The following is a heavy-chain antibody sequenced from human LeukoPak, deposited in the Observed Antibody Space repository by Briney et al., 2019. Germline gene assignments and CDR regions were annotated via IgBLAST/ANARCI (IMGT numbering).Heavy chain of an antibody. V-gene: IGHV3-48*04. J-gene: IGHJ4*02. CDR3: ARDQFSDGY. CDR1: GFTFSSYS. Sequence: GGSLRLSCAASGFTFSSYSMNWVRQAPGKGLEWVSYISSGSSTIYYADSVKGRFTISRDNAKSSLYLQMSSLRAEDTAVYYCARDQFSDGYWGQGTLVTVSS. D-gene: IGHD5-24*01. CDR2: ISSGSSTI.